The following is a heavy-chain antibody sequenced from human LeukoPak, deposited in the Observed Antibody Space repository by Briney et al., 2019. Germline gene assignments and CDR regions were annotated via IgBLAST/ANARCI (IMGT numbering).Heavy chain of an antibody. CDR2: ISSSGSTI. CDR3: ARLDYYGSGSYFDY. D-gene: IGHD3-10*01. J-gene: IGHJ4*02. CDR1: GFTFSSYE. Sequence: GGSLRLSCAASGFTFSSYEMNWVRQAPGKGLEWVSYISSSGSTIYYADSVKGRFTISRGNARNSLYLQMNSLRAEDTAVYYCARLDYYGSGSYFDYWGQGTLVTVSS. V-gene: IGHV3-48*03.